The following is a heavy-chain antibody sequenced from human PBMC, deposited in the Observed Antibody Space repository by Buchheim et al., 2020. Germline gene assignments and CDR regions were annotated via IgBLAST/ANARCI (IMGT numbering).Heavy chain of an antibody. Sequence: EVQLVESGGGLVQPGGSLRLSCAASGFTFKNHWINWVRQAPGKGLEWVANIKQDGSEKYYVDSVKGRLTISRDNAKNPLYLQMNSMRAEDTAVYYCARSTGFRMDVWGKGTT. J-gene: IGHJ6*03. CDR3: ARSTGFRMDV. CDR1: GFTFKNHW. D-gene: IGHD1-14*01. V-gene: IGHV3-7*01. CDR2: IKQDGSEK.